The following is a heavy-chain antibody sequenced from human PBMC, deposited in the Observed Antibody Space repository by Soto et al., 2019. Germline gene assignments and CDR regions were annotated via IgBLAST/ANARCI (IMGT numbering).Heavy chain of an antibody. CDR2: INTYNGAT. CDR3: ATYCSGGSCHKGVPDY. Sequence: ASVKVSCKVSGYTLISYGVTWVRQAPGQVLEWMGWINTYNGATNYAQNLQGRVTITTDTSTNTAYMELRSLRSDDTAVYFCATYCSGGSCHKGVPDYWGQGTLVTVSS. CDR1: GYTLISYG. J-gene: IGHJ4*02. V-gene: IGHV1-18*01. D-gene: IGHD2-15*01.